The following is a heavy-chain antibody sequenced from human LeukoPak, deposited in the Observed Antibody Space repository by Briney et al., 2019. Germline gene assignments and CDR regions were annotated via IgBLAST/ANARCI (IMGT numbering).Heavy chain of an antibody. J-gene: IGHJ4*02. CDR1: GFTFDDYT. CDR3: AKSLSSGWYGLDY. Sequence: GGSLRLSCAASGFTFDDYTMHWVRQFPEKGLEWVSLISWDGETTYYTDSVKGRFTISRDNSKNTLYPQMNSLRAEDTAVYYCAKSLSSGWYGLDYWGQGTLVTVSS. V-gene: IGHV3-43*01. D-gene: IGHD6-19*01. CDR2: ISWDGETT.